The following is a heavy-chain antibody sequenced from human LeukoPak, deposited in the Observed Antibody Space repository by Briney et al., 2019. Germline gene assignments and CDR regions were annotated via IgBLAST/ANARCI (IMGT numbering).Heavy chain of an antibody. Sequence: SETLSLTCAVYGGSFSGYYWSWIRQPPGKGLEWIGEINHSGSTNYNPSLKSRVTISVDTSKNQFSLKLSSVTAADTAVYYCARGGVIRYFDWLPDYWGQGTLVTVSS. V-gene: IGHV4-34*01. CDR3: ARGGVIRYFDWLPDY. CDR1: GGSFSGYY. J-gene: IGHJ4*02. D-gene: IGHD3-9*01. CDR2: INHSGST.